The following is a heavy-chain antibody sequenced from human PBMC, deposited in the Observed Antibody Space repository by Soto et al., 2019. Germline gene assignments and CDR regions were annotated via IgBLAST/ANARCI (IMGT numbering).Heavy chain of an antibody. Sequence: GGSLRLSCAASGFTFSSYWMSWVRQAPGKGLEWVANIKQDGSEKYYVDSVKGRFTISRDNAKNSLYLQMNSLRAEDMAVYYCARDRRGSRWLEGYYYYYGMDVWGQGTTVTVSS. D-gene: IGHD6-19*01. CDR2: IKQDGSEK. CDR3: ARDRRGSRWLEGYYYYYGMDV. V-gene: IGHV3-7*01. CDR1: GFTFSSYW. J-gene: IGHJ6*02.